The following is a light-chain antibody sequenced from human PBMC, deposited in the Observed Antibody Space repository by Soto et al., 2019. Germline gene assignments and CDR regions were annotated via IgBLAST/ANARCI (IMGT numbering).Light chain of an antibody. CDR3: QQYISFPWT. CDR2: WAS. CDR1: QSVLYSSNNKNY. Sequence: DIVMTQSPDSLAVSLAGRATINCKSSQSVLYSSNNKNYLAWYQQRPGQPPNLLIYWASTRESGVPDRFSGSGSGTDLTLTISSLQAEDVAMYYRQQYISFPWTFGQGTKAEIK. J-gene: IGKJ1*01. V-gene: IGKV4-1*01.